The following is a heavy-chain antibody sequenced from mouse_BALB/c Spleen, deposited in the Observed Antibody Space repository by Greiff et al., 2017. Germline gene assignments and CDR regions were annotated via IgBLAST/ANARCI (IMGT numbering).Heavy chain of an antibody. V-gene: IGHV1-4*01. CDR3: ARDGGLRAWFAY. D-gene: IGHD2-4*01. Sequence: QVQLQQSGAELARPGASVKMSCKASGYTFTSYTMHWVKQRPGQGLEWIGYINPSSGYTNYNQKFKDKATLTADKSSSTAYMQLSSLTSEDSAVYYCARDGGLRAWFAYWGQGTLVTVSA. J-gene: IGHJ3*01. CDR1: GYTFTSYT. CDR2: INPSSGYT.